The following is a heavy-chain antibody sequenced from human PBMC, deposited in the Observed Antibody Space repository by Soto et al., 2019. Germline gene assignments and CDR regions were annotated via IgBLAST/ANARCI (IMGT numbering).Heavy chain of an antibody. J-gene: IGHJ4*02. CDR1: GGTFSSYA. D-gene: IGHD3-3*01. CDR2: IIPIFGTA. Sequence: QVQLVQSGAEVKKPGSSVKVSCKASGGTFSSYAISWVRQAPGQGHEWMGGIIPIFGTANYAQKFQGRVTITADESTSTAYMELSSLRSEDTAVYYCARGAYYDFWSGYHFDYWGQGTLVTVSS. CDR3: ARGAYYDFWSGYHFDY. V-gene: IGHV1-69*01.